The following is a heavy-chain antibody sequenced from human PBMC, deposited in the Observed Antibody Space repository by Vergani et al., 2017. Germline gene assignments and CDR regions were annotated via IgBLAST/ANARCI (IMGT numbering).Heavy chain of an antibody. CDR3: ARRWVTAIRGVDYFDY. D-gene: IGHD2-21*02. V-gene: IGHV3-11*03. J-gene: IGHJ4*02. Sequence: GRFTISRDNAKNSLYLQMNSLRAEDTAMYYCARRWVTAIRGVDYFDYWGQGTLVTVSS.